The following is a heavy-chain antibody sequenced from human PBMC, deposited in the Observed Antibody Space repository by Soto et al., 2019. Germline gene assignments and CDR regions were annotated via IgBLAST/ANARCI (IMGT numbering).Heavy chain of an antibody. CDR1: GGSISSGGYY. CDR2: IYYSGST. Sequence: SETLSLTCTVSGGSISSGGYYWSWIRQHPGKGLEWIGYIYYSGSTYYNPSLKSRVTISVDTSKNQFSLKLSSVTAADTAVYYFVLARGHPSAIDFRGPGILVT. J-gene: IGHJ4*02. D-gene: IGHD3-3*02. CDR3: VLARGHPSAIDF. V-gene: IGHV4-31*03.